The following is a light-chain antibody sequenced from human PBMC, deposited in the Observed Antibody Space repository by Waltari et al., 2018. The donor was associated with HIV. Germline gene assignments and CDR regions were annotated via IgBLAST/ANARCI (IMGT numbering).Light chain of an antibody. J-gene: IGLJ3*02. CDR1: RRGPQT. V-gene: IGLV3-21*04. CDR3: QVWDTTTNEGV. CDR2: YDP. Sequence: TQAPSASQAPRKTARLTTQGERRGPQTVQWYQQRSGQAPVLVTYYDPERPSGIPDRFSGSNSGNTATLTISRVEDGDEADYYCQVWDTTTNEGVFGGGTKLTVL.